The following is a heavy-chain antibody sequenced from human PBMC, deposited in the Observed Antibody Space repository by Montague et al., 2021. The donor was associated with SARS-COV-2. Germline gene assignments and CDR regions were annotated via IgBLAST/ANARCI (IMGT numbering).Heavy chain of an antibody. Sequence: SETLSLTSTVSGGSISSNNYYWDWIRQPPGKGLEWIGSIYDSGSTYYNPSLKSRVTISVDTSKNHFSLKLSSVTAADTAVYYCARRGRKLLPVATTIGGFDIWGQGTMVTVSS. CDR1: GGSISSNNYY. J-gene: IGHJ3*02. D-gene: IGHD5-12*01. V-gene: IGHV4-39*02. CDR2: IYDSGST. CDR3: ARRGRKLLPVATTIGGFDI.